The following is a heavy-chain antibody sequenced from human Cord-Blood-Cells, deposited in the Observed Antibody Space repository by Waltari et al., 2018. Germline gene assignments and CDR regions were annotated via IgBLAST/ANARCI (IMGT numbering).Heavy chain of an antibody. J-gene: IGHJ5*02. CDR1: GEACRAYC. CDR2: INHSGST. Sequence: QVYLQRCDAGPISPSVLGCPTGPGYGEACRAYCCGWSRQPPGKGLEWIGEINHSGSTNYNPSLKSRVTTSVATSKNHFSLNLSSVTAEDTAVYYCERDPSGSWSGYYGSWWFDPWGQGTLVTVSS. V-gene: IGHV4-34*01. CDR3: ERDPSGSWSGYYGSWWFDP. D-gene: IGHD3-3*01.